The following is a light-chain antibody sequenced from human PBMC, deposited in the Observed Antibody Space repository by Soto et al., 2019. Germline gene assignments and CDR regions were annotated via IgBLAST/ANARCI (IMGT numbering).Light chain of an antibody. Sequence: DIQMTQSPSSLSASVGDRVTITCRASQTIIRYLNWYQQKPGRAPNLLIYAASSLQSGVPSRFSGSGSGTEFTLTISSLQPLEFATDHCQQRYSTLLTFGPGTKVEIK. CDR1: QTIIRY. CDR3: QQRYSTLLT. CDR2: AAS. V-gene: IGKV1-39*01. J-gene: IGKJ3*01.